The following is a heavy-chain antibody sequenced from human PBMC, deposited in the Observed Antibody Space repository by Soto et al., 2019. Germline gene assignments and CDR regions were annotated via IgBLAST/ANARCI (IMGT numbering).Heavy chain of an antibody. J-gene: IGHJ5*02. CDR2: IKSKTDGGTT. V-gene: IGHV3-15*01. D-gene: IGHD3-3*01. CDR3: TTVYDFWSGYQLFDP. Sequence: PGGSLRLSCAASGFTFSNAWMSWVRQAPGKGLEWVGRIKSKTDGGTTDYAAPVKGRFTISRDDSKNTLYLQMNSLKTEDTAVYYCTTVYDFWSGYQLFDPWGQGTLVTVSS. CDR1: GFTFSNAW.